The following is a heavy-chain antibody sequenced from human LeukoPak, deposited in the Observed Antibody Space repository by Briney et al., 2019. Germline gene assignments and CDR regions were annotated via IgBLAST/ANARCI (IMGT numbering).Heavy chain of an antibody. V-gene: IGHV4-34*01. Sequence: SETLSLTCAVSGGSFSGYYWSWIRQPPGKGLEWMGEINHSGSSNYNAAPKSLVPITVEAYKTQISLKLSSGTAADAAAYYWSRSKTKNCGWGDLRFYGWGQRTLVT. CDR3: SRSKTKNCGWGDLRFYG. J-gene: IGHJ4*02. D-gene: IGHD6-19*01. CDR1: GGSFSGYY. CDR2: INHSGSS.